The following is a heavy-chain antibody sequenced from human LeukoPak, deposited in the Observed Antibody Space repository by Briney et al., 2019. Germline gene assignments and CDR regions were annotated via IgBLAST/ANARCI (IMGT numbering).Heavy chain of an antibody. CDR1: GGSISSDAYF. J-gene: IGHJ4*02. CDR3: ARNGGHNQEH. V-gene: IGHV4-39*02. CDR2: IYYTGTT. D-gene: IGHD1-1*01. Sequence: SETLSLTCTVSGGSISSDAYFWDWIRQPPGKGLECIGTIYYTGTTFYNPSLKSRVTMSIDTSANHFSLKLNSVTAADTAVYFCARNGGHNQEHWGQGTLVTVSS.